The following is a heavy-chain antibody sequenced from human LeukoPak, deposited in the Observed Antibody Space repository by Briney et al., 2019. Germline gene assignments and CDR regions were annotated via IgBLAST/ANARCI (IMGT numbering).Heavy chain of an antibody. CDR1: GYTFTSYG. D-gene: IGHD5-18*01. CDR2: ISAYNGNT. V-gene: IGHV1-18*01. Sequence: ASVKVSCTASGYTFTSYGISWVRQAPGQGLGWVGWISAYNGNTNSSQTLPGRVTMTTDTSTTTTKMDLRSSRSSAKAVSSRSRVNLDTDIDFDFDYWGQGTLVTVSS. CDR3: SRVNLDTDIDFDFDY. J-gene: IGHJ4*02.